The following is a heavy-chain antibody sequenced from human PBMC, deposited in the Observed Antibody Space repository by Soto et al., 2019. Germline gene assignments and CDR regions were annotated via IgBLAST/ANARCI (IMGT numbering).Heavy chain of an antibody. D-gene: IGHD3-10*01. CDR2: ISAYNGHT. V-gene: IGHV1-18*01. CDR1: GYTFTYYG. CDR3: ARTDYYDSGANFGTLYFFDY. Sequence: VKVSCKASGYTFTYYGISWVRQAPGQGLEWMGWISAYNGHTKYAQNLQGRVTMTTDTSTSTAYVELGSLRADDTAVYYCARTDYYDSGANFGTLYFFDYWGQGTLVTVSS. J-gene: IGHJ4*01.